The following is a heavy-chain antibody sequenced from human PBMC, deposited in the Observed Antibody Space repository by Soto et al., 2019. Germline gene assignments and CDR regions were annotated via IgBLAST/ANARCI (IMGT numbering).Heavy chain of an antibody. Sequence: QVQLVESGGGVVQPGRSLRLSCAASGFTFSSYGMHWVRQAPGKGLEWVAVIWYDGSNKDYADSVRGRFTISRDNSKNTLYLQMNSLRAEDTAVYYCARGNVLRFLEWVSGMDVWGQGTTVTVSS. CDR3: ARGNVLRFLEWVSGMDV. CDR2: IWYDGSNK. CDR1: GFTFSSYG. V-gene: IGHV3-33*01. D-gene: IGHD3-3*01. J-gene: IGHJ6*02.